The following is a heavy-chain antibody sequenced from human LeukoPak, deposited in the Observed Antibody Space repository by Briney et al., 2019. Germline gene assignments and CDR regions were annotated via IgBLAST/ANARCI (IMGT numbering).Heavy chain of an antibody. Sequence: GGSLRLSCAASGFTFSTYWMHWVRQAPEKGLVWVSRINSGGTGTNYADSVKGRFTISRDNAKNTLYLQMNSLRAEDTVVYYCVRSGDSSNSAAPFDIWGQGTMVTVSS. D-gene: IGHD4-11*01. J-gene: IGHJ3*02. CDR3: VRSGDSSNSAAPFDI. CDR2: INSGGTGT. CDR1: GFTFSTYW. V-gene: IGHV3-74*01.